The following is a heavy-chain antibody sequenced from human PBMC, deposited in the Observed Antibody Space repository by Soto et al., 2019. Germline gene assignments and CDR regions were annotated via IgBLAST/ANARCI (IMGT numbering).Heavy chain of an antibody. V-gene: IGHV4-34*01. D-gene: IGHD6-19*01. CDR1: AGFFRGSH. CDR2: INRGGNT. Sequence: PSETLFLTCAPHAGFFRGSHWRWSRHSPGKGLEWIGEINRGGNTYYSSSLERRVTISIDTSKNQFSLKLTSVTAADTAVYYCARRFLYSSGRLGFDPWGQGTLVTVS. CDR3: ARRFLYSSGRLGFDP. J-gene: IGHJ5*02.